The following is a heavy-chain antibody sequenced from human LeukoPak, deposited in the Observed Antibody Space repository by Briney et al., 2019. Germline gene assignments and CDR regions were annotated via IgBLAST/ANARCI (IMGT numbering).Heavy chain of an antibody. CDR3: ARVYYDILTGYYLPGAFDI. CDR2: INPNSGGT. D-gene: IGHD3-9*01. J-gene: IGHJ3*02. V-gene: IGHV1-2*02. Sequence: ASVKVSCKASGYTFTGYYMHWVRQAPGQGLEWMGWINPNSGGTNYAQKFQGRVTMTRDTSISTAYMELSRLRSDDTAVYYCARVYYDILTGYYLPGAFDIWGQGTMVTVSS. CDR1: GYTFTGYY.